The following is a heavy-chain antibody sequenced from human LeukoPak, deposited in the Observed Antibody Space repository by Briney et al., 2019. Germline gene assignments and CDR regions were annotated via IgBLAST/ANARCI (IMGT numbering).Heavy chain of an antibody. V-gene: IGHV3-30*03. D-gene: IGHD3-10*01. Sequence: PGGSLRLSCAVSGFRFSSYGMHWVRQAPGKGLEWVAVISDDGSKIYYGDSVKGRFTISRDNSKNTLNLQMDSLRADDTAVYYCARGGDYWGQGTLVTVSS. CDR3: ARGGDY. CDR1: GFRFSSYG. J-gene: IGHJ4*02. CDR2: ISDDGSKI.